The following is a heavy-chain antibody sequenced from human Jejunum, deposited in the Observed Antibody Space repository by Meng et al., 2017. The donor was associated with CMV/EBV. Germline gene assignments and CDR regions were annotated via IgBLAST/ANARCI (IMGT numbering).Heavy chain of an antibody. CDR1: GYSLFSVYY. Sequence: GYSLFSVYYWVCIRQPPGKGLVWLGNFYQSGSPHYNPSLESRVPLSVDTSKNQFSLSLNSVTAADTAVYYCATWVSFGSSSERLDPWGQGTLVTVSS. J-gene: IGHJ5*02. CDR3: ATWVSFGSSSERLDP. CDR2: FYQSGSP. D-gene: IGHD6-6*01. V-gene: IGHV4-38-2*01.